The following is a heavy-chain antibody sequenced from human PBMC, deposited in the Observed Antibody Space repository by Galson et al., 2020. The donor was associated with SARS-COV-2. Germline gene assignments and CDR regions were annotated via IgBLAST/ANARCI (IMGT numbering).Heavy chain of an antibody. Sequence: QAGGSLRLSCAASGFTVSSTYMSWVRQGPGKGLEWVALIYSGGSTSYRDSVKGRFTISRDVSRNEVYLQLNSLRAEDTAVYYCVRDPYSGGWTNYYYFAMDAWGQGTTVTVSS. J-gene: IGHJ6*02. CDR2: IYSGGST. CDR1: GFTVSSTY. D-gene: IGHD2-15*01. V-gene: IGHV3-53*01. CDR3: VRDPYSGGWTNYYYFAMDA.